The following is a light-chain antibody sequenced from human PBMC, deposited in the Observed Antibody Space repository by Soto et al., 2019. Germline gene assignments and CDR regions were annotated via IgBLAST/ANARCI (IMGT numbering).Light chain of an antibody. CDR1: SSDVGGYKY. CDR2: EVS. Sequence: QSALTQPASVSGSPGQSITISCTGTSSDVGGYKYVSWYQQHPGKAPKLMIYEVSHRPSGVSNRFSGSKSGNTASLTISGLQAEDEADYYCSSYTSSSILFGGGTKLTVL. CDR3: SSYTSSSIL. J-gene: IGLJ2*01. V-gene: IGLV2-14*01.